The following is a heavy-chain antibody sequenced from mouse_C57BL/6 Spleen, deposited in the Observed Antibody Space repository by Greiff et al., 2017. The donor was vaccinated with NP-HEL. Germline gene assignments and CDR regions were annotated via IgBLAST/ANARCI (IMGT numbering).Heavy chain of an antibody. Sequence: LVESGAELVRPGASVTLSCKASGYTFTDYEMHWVKQTPVHGLEWIGAIDPETGGTAYNQKFKGKAILTADKSSSTAYMELRSLTSEDSAVYYCTRGRSTMITPWFAYWGQGTLVTVSA. CDR2: IDPETGGT. D-gene: IGHD2-4*01. V-gene: IGHV1-15*01. J-gene: IGHJ3*01. CDR1: GYTFTDYE. CDR3: TRGRSTMITPWFAY.